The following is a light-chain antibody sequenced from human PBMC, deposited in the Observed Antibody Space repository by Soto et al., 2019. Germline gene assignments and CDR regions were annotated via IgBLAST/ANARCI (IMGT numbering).Light chain of an antibody. J-gene: IGKJ1*01. CDR2: GAS. V-gene: IGKV3-20*01. Sequence: EIVMTQSPAILSVSPGERSTLSCRASQSVSSSYLAWYQQKPGQAPXLXXYGASSRATGIPDRFSGSVSGTDFTLTISRLEPEDFAVYYGQQYGTSPTWTFGQGTKVDIK. CDR3: QQYGTSPTWT. CDR1: QSVSSSY.